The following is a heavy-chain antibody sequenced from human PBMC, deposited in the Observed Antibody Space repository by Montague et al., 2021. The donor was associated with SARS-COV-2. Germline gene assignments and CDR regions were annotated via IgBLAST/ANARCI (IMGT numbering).Heavy chain of an antibody. CDR3: ARHGYYETYDAFDI. CDR1: GGSISSSSYY. Sequence: SETLSLTCTVSGGSISSSSYYWGWIRQPLGKGLEWIGSIYYTGSTYYNPSLKSRVTTSVDTSKNQFSLKLSSVTAADTAVYYCARHGYYETYDAFDIRGQGTMVTVSS. J-gene: IGHJ3*02. D-gene: IGHD3-22*01. V-gene: IGHV4-39*01. CDR2: IYYTGST.